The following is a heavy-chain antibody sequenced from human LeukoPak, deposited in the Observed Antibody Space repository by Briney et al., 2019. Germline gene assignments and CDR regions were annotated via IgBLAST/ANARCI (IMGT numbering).Heavy chain of an antibody. CDR2: ISDSGST. D-gene: IGHD3-22*01. CDR3: ARGSLIYYYDSSGYSS. J-gene: IGHJ5*02. CDR1: GGSFSGYYWSDYY. V-gene: IGHV4-34*01. Sequence: SETLSLTCAVYGGSFSGYYWSDYYWSWIRQPPGKGLEWIGEISDSGSTNYNPSLKSRITMSVDTSKNQFSLKLSSVTAADTAVYYCARGSLIYYYDSSGYSSWGQGTLVTVSS.